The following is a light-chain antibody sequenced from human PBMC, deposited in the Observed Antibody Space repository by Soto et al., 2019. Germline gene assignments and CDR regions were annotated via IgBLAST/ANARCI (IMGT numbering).Light chain of an antibody. CDR2: GAS. CDR3: EQYGSSGT. CDR1: QSVSSSY. V-gene: IGKV3-20*01. Sequence: DIVLTKTPGTLSLSPGEGATLSCRASQSVSSSYIAWYQQRPGQTPSLLIYGASTRATGIPDRFSGSGSGTHFTLTISRLEPEDFAVYYCEQYGSSGTFGQRTKVDI. J-gene: IGKJ1*01.